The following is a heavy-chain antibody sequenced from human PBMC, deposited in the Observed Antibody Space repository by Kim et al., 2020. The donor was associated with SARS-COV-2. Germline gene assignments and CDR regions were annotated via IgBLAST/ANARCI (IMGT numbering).Heavy chain of an antibody. Sequence: SQKFQGRVTITRDTSASTAYMELSSLRSEDTAVYYCAPDLDFWSGYYSGYWGQGTLVTVSS. V-gene: IGHV1-3*01. J-gene: IGHJ4*02. CDR3: APDLDFWSGYYSGY. D-gene: IGHD3-3*01.